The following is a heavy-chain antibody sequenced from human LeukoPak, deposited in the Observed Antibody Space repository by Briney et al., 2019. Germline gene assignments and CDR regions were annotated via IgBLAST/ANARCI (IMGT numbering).Heavy chain of an antibody. CDR2: IWYDGSNK. J-gene: IGHJ4*02. Sequence: GRSLRLSCGASGFTFSTYGMHWVRQAPGKGLEWVAVIWYDGSNKYYADSVKGRFTISRDNSKNTLYLQMNSLRAEDTAVYYCARNGITFGGVIVPAAYWGQGTLVTVSS. V-gene: IGHV3-33*08. CDR3: ARNGITFGGVIVPAAY. CDR1: GFTFSTYG. D-gene: IGHD3-16*02.